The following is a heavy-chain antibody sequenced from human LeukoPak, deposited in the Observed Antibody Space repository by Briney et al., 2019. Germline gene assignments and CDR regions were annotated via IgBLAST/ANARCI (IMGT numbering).Heavy chain of an antibody. CDR1: GFTFSSYT. V-gene: IGHV3-23*01. Sequence: GGSLRLSCAASGFTFSSYTMTWVRQAPGKGLEWVSAISGSGGSTYYADSVKGRFTISRDNSKNTLYLQMNSLRAEDTATYYCARDSPLLTVWGQGTLVTVSS. CDR3: ARDSPLLTV. CDR2: ISGSGGST. D-gene: IGHD3-9*01. J-gene: IGHJ4*02.